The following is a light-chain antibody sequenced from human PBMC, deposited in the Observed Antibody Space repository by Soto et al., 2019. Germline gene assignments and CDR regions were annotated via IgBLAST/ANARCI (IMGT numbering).Light chain of an antibody. CDR3: QTWGTGWV. V-gene: IGLV4-69*01. J-gene: IGLJ3*02. CDR1: SGHSSYA. CDR2: VNSDGSH. Sequence: QPVLTQSPSASASLGASVKLTCTLSSGHSSYAIAWHQQQPEKGPRYLMKVNSDGSHSKGDGIPDRFSGSSSGTERYLTISSLQSEDEADYYCQTWGTGWVFGGGTKLTVL.